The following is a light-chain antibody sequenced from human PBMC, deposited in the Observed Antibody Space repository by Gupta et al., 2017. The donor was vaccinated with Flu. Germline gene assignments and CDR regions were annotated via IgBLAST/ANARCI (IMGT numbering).Light chain of an antibody. V-gene: IGKV4-1*01. CDR1: QSVLYSSNNKNY. CDR2: WAS. J-gene: IGKJ1*01. Sequence: NCKSRQSVLYSSNNKNYLAWYQQKPGQPPKLLIYWASTRESGVPDRFSGSGSGTDFTLTISSLQAEDVAVYYCQQYYSTPRTFGQGTKVEIK. CDR3: QQYYSTPRT.